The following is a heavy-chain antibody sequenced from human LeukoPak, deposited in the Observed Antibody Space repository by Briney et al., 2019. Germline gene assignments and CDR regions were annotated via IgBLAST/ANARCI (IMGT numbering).Heavy chain of an antibody. D-gene: IGHD3-10*01. CDR3: ARRLVRGVYDY. Sequence: PGGSLRLSCVASGFTFSDYYMSWIRQAPGKGLEWVSYISGSGSTTYYADSVKGRFTISRDNAKNSLYLQMNSLRAEDTAVYYCARRLVRGVYDYWGQGTLVTVSS. CDR2: ISGSGSTT. CDR1: GFTFSDYY. J-gene: IGHJ4*02. V-gene: IGHV3-11*01.